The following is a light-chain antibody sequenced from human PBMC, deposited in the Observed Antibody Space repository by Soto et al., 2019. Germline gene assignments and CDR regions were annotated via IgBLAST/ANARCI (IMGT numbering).Light chain of an antibody. V-gene: IGKV3-15*01. CDR2: GAS. CDR1: QSVSSN. Sequence: EIVMTQSPATPSVSPGERATLSCRASQSVSSNLAWYQQKPGQAPRLLIYGASTGATGIPARFSGSGSGTEFTLTISSLQSEDFAVYYCQQYNNWPPWTFGQGTKVEIK. J-gene: IGKJ1*01. CDR3: QQYNNWPPWT.